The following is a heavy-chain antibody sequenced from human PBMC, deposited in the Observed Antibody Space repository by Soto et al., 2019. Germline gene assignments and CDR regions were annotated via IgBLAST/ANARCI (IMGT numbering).Heavy chain of an antibody. CDR3: AVRRGFWSGYYGRYGMDV. Sequence: SETLSLTCAVSGGSISSSNWWSWVRQPPGKGLEWIGEIYHSGSTNYNPSLKSRVTISVDKSKNQFSLKLSSVTAADTAVYYCAVRRGFWSGYYGRYGMDVWGQGTTVTVSS. J-gene: IGHJ6*02. D-gene: IGHD3-3*01. V-gene: IGHV4-4*02. CDR1: GGSISSSNW. CDR2: IYHSGST.